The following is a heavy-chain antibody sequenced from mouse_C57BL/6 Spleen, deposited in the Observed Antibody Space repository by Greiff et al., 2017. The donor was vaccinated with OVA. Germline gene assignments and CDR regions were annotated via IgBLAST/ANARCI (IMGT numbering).Heavy chain of an antibody. Sequence: EVQLVESEGGLVQPGSSMKLSCTASGFTFSDYYMAWVRQVPEKGLEWVANINYDGSSTYYLDSLKSRFIISRDNAKNILYLQMSSLKSEDTATYYCARERSVYDYDEGTWFAYWGQGTLVTVSA. CDR3: ARERSVYDYDEGTWFAY. D-gene: IGHD2-4*01. J-gene: IGHJ3*01. V-gene: IGHV5-16*01. CDR1: GFTFSDYY. CDR2: INYDGSST.